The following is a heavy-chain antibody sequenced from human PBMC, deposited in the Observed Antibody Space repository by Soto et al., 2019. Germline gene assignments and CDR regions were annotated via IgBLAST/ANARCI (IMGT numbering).Heavy chain of an antibody. V-gene: IGHV6-1*01. CDR1: GDSVSSNSAA. Sequence: PSQTLSLTCAISGDSVSSNSAAWNWIRQSPSRGLEWLGRTYYRSKWYNDYAVSVKSRITINPDTSKNQFSLQLNSVTPEDTAVYYCARDAYIAVAGTYYYGMDVWGQGTTVTVSS. CDR3: ARDAYIAVAGTYYYGMDV. J-gene: IGHJ6*02. D-gene: IGHD6-19*01. CDR2: TYYRSKWYN.